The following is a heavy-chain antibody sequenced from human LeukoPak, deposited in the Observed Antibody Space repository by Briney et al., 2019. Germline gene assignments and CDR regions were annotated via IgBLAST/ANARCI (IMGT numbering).Heavy chain of an antibody. D-gene: IGHD2-2*01. CDR3: ARAPLHLAMYHYFDY. CDR1: GFTFDDYA. V-gene: IGHV3-9*01. J-gene: IGHJ4*02. CDR2: ISWNSGSI. Sequence: GGSRRLSCAASGFTFDDYAMHWVRQAPGKGLEWVSGISWNSGSIGYADSVKGRFTISRDNAKKSLYLQMNSLRAEDTAVYYCARAPLHLAMYHYFDYWGQGTLVTVSS.